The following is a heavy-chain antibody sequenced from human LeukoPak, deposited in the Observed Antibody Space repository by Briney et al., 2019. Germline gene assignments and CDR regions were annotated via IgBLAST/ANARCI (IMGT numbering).Heavy chain of an antibody. V-gene: IGHV1-69*05. Sequence: ASVKVSCKASGGTFSSYAISWVRQAPGQGLEWMGGIIPIFGTANYAQKFQGRVTITTDESTSTAYMELSSLRSEDTAVYYCARDQGPGYCSGGSCYSEDYWGQGTLVTVSS. CDR3: ARDQGPGYCSGGSCYSEDY. D-gene: IGHD2-15*01. CDR2: IIPIFGTA. CDR1: GGTFSSYA. J-gene: IGHJ4*02.